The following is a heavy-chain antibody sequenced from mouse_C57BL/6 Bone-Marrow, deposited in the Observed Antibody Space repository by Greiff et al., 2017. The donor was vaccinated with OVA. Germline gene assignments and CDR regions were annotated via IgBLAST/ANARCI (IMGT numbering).Heavy chain of an antibody. D-gene: IGHD1-1*01. J-gene: IGHJ1*03. CDR1: GYTFTSYG. CDR3: ARGPFITTVVADWYFDV. CDR2: IYPRSGNT. Sequence: QVQLQQSGAELARPGASVKLSCKASGYTFTSYGISWVKQRTGQGLEWIVEIYPRSGNTYYNEKFKGKATLTADKSSSTAYMELRSLTSEDSAVYFCARGPFITTVVADWYFDVWGTGTTVTVSS. V-gene: IGHV1-81*01.